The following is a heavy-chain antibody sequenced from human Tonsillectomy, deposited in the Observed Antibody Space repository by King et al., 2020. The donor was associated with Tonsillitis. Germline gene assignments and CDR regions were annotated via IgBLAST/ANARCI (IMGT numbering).Heavy chain of an antibody. D-gene: IGHD2-15*01. CDR2: IKKDGREK. Sequence: VQLVESGGGLVQPGGSLRLSCAASGFTFSSYWMSWVRQAPGKGLEWVANIKKDGREKYYVDSVKGRFTISRDNAKNSLYLQMNSLRAEDTAVYYCAREKGCSGGSCYSGLAFDIWGQGTMVTVSS. J-gene: IGHJ3*02. CDR1: GFTFSSYW. CDR3: AREKGCSGGSCYSGLAFDI. V-gene: IGHV3-7*03.